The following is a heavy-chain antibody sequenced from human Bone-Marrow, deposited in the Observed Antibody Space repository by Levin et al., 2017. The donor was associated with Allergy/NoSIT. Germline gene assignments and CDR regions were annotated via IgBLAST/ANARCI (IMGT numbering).Heavy chain of an antibody. CDR3: ARDSGYDLDY. D-gene: IGHD5-12*01. Sequence: SETLSLTCTVSGGSISSGGNYWSWIRQHPGKGLEWIGYIYYSGSSYFNPSLKSRVSISVDTSKNQFSLKLTSVTAAETAVYYCARDSGYDLDYWGQGTLVTVSS. J-gene: IGHJ4*02. CDR2: IYYSGSS. CDR1: GGSISSGGNY. V-gene: IGHV4-31*03.